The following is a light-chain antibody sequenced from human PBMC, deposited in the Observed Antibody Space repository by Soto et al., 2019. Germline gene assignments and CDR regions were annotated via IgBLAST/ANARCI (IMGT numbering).Light chain of an antibody. CDR3: QHSYSIPQT. J-gene: IGKJ1*01. CDR1: QRINSY. Sequence: DIQMTQSPSSLSASVGDRVTITCRASQRINSYLYWYQQKPGRAPKLLLYAASSLQSGVPSRFSGSGSGTDFTLTSYSLQPEDFATYYCQHSYSIPQTFGQGTKVEIK. V-gene: IGKV1-39*01. CDR2: AAS.